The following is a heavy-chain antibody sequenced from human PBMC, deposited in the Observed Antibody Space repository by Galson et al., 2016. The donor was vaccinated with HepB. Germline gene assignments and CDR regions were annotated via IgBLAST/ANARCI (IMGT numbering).Heavy chain of an antibody. CDR1: GDSVSSYTGV. D-gene: IGHD4-23*01. Sequence: CAISGDSVSSYTGVWNWIRQSPSRGLEWLGRTYYRSQWYYHYAESVKGRITIYPDTSRNHFSLRLTSVTPEDTAVYYCARDSPGNSFFDYWNQGTLVTVSS. CDR3: ARDSPGNSFFDY. CDR2: TYYRSQWYY. J-gene: IGHJ4*02. V-gene: IGHV6-1*01.